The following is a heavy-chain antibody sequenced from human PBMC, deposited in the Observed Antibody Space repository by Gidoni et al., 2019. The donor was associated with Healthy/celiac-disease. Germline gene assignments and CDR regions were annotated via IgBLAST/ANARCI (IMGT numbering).Heavy chain of an antibody. CDR1: GGSISSYY. CDR3: ARAVWDSSGYLLYYFDY. Sequence: QVQLQESGPGLVKPSETLSLTCTVSGGSISSYYWSWIRQPPGKGLEWIGYIYYSGSTNYNPSLKSRVTISVDTSKNQFSLKLSSVTAADTAVYYCARAVWDSSGYLLYYFDYWGQGTLVTVSS. CDR2: IYYSGST. V-gene: IGHV4-59*01. J-gene: IGHJ4*02. D-gene: IGHD3-22*01.